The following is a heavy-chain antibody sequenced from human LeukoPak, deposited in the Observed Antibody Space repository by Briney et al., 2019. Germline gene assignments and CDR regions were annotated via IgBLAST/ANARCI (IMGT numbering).Heavy chain of an antibody. CDR2: ISGDGGST. CDR3: AKDIAAAGLNGMDV. Sequence: GVSLRLSCAASGFTFDDYAMHWVRQAPGKGLEWVSLISGDGGSTYYADSVKGRFTISRDNSKNSLYLQMNSLRTEDTALYYCAKDIAAAGLNGMDVWGQGTTVTVSS. D-gene: IGHD6-13*01. CDR1: GFTFDDYA. V-gene: IGHV3-43*02. J-gene: IGHJ6*02.